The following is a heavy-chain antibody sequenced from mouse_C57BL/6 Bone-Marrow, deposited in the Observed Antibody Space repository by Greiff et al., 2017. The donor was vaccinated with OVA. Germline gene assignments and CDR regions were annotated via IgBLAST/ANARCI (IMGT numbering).Heavy chain of an antibody. V-gene: IGHV5-6*01. CDR2: ISSGGSYT. CDR3: ARPRSFAY. Sequence: EVQLQQSGGDLVKPGGSLKLSCAASGFTFSSYGMSWVRQTPDQRLEWVATISSGGSYTYYPDSVKGRFTISRDNAKNTLYLQMSSLKSEDAAMYYCARPRSFAYWGQGTLVTVSA. CDR1: GFTFSSYG. J-gene: IGHJ3*01.